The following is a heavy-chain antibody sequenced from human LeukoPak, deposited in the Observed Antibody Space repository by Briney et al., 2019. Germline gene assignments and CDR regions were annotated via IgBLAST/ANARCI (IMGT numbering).Heavy chain of an antibody. D-gene: IGHD6-19*01. J-gene: IGHJ6*04. CDR1: GFTFSSYA. CDR3: ARDYLPLGYSSGWIYYYYGMDV. V-gene: IGHV3-30*04. CDR2: ISYDGSNK. Sequence: GGSLRLSCVASGFTFSSYAMHWVRQAPGKGLEWVAVISYDGSNKYYADSVKGRFTISRDNSKNTLYLQMNSLRAEDTAVYYCARDYLPLGYSSGWIYYYYGMDVWGKGTTVTVSS.